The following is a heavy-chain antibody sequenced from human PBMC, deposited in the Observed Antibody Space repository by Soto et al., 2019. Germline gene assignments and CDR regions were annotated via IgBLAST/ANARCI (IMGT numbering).Heavy chain of an antibody. CDR1: GYAFIDHY. V-gene: IGHV1-2*02. D-gene: IGHD3-10*01. CDR3: ARDLNPYFGPGGLHGFFYY. J-gene: IGHJ4*02. Sequence: GASVKVSCKASGYAFIDHYIHWLRQAPGQGLQWMGWINPNGGVTKVSQKFQGRVTMTGDTSINTVYMDLGGLTSDDMAVYYCARDLNPYFGPGGLHGFFYYWGQGTLGTVSS. CDR2: INPNGGVT.